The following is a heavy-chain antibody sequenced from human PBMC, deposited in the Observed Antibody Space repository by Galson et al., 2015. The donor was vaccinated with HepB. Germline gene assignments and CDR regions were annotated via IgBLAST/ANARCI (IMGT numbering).Heavy chain of an antibody. D-gene: IGHD4-23*01. CDR3: ARKTRLRWSPFDY. CDR1: GGSISSSSYY. J-gene: IGHJ4*02. Sequence: SETLSLTCTVSGGSISSSSYYWGWIRQPPGKGLEWIGSIYYSGSTYYNPSLKSRVTISVDTSKNQFSLKLSSVTAADTAVYYCARKTRLRWSPFDYWGQGTLVTVSS. CDR2: IYYSGST. V-gene: IGHV4-39*01.